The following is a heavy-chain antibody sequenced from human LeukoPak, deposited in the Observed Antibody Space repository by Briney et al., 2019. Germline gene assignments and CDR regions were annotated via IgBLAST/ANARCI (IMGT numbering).Heavy chain of an antibody. D-gene: IGHD1-7*01. CDR2: ITKDGSKT. CDR3: AKDEGTIWNSKNDPFDI. V-gene: IGHV3-30*16. J-gene: IGHJ3*02. Sequence: GGSVTLCCSACIFIFSPYDILGVRRAPGRGLEGVSNITKDGSKTFYAGSVEGRFTFSRDNSENTLYLQMNYLKPEDTAVYYCAKDEGTIWNSKNDPFDIWGQGTMVAVSS. CDR1: IFIFSPYD.